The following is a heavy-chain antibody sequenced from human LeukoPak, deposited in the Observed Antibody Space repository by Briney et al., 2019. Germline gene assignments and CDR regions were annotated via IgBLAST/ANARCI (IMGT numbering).Heavy chain of an antibody. Sequence: SETLSLTCTVSGGSISNHNYYWGWVRQSPGKGLEWIGSIYYSGSTSYNPSLKSRVTISVDTAKNQFSLKLSSVTAADTAIYYCSRRRDYYYYYGKDVWGQGTTVTVSS. CDR3: SRRRDYYYYYGKDV. CDR1: GGSISNHNYY. V-gene: IGHV4-39*01. CDR2: IYYSGST. J-gene: IGHJ6*02.